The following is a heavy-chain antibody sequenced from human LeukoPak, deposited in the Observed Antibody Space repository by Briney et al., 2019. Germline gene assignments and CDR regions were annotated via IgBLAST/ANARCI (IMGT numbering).Heavy chain of an antibody. J-gene: IGHJ6*02. D-gene: IGHD2-2*01. Sequence: GASVKVSCKASGGTFSIYAISWVRQAPGQGLEWMGGIIPIFGTANYAQKFQGRVTITADESTSTAYMELSSLRSEDTAVYYCARSRASYYYYYGMDVWGQGTTVTVSS. V-gene: IGHV1-69*13. CDR3: ARSRASYYYYYGMDV. CDR1: GGTFSIYA. CDR2: IIPIFGTA.